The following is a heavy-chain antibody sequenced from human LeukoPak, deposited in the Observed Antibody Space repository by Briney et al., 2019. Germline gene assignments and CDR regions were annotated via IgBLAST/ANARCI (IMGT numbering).Heavy chain of an antibody. D-gene: IGHD3-22*01. Sequence: SETLSLTCTVSGGSISYYYWSWVRQTPGKGLEWIGYIYYSGNTNYNPSLRSRVTISVDTSKNQFSLKLSSVTAADTAVYYCARHPSRDSSGYYLYYFDYWGQGTLVTVSS. J-gene: IGHJ4*02. V-gene: IGHV4-59*08. CDR3: ARHPSRDSSGYYLYYFDY. CDR2: IYYSGNT. CDR1: GGSISYYY.